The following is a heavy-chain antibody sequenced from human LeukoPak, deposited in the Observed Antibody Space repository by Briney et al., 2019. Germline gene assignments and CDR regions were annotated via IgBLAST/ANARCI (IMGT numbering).Heavy chain of an antibody. Sequence: PSGTLSLTCGVSGGSVTSTNYWTWVRQPPGKGLEWIGEGNLQGFTNYNPSLMGRVAISVDTSENHISLQLTSVTAADTAVYYCAREGGPYRPLDYSGQGTLVTVSP. CDR3: AREGGPYRPLDY. J-gene: IGHJ4*02. CDR2: GNLQGFT. V-gene: IGHV4-4*02. CDR1: GGSVTSTNY.